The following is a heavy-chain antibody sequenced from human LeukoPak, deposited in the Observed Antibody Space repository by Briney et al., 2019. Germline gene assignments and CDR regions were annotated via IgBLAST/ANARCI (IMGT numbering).Heavy chain of an antibody. D-gene: IGHD5-12*01. CDR3: ASPKHPGNIVDFDY. V-gene: IGHV3-48*03. CDR2: ISSSGGTI. Sequence: GGSLRLSCAASGFTFSSYEMNWVREAPGRGLWWVSYISSSGGTIYYADSVKGRFTISRANAKNSLYLQMNSLRAEDTAVYYCASPKHPGNIVDFDYWGQGTLVTVSS. J-gene: IGHJ4*02. CDR1: GFTFSSYE.